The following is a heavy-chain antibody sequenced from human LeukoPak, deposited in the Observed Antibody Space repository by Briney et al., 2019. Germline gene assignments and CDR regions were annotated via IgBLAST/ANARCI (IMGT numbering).Heavy chain of an antibody. D-gene: IGHD3-10*01. Sequence: SETLSLTCAVYGGSFSGYYWSWIRQPPGKGLEWIGEINHSGSTNYNPSLKSRVTISVDTSKNQFSLKLSSVTAADTAVYYCARRHYYGSGSYYNVNWFDPWGQGTLVTVSS. CDR1: GGSFSGYY. CDR2: INHSGST. V-gene: IGHV4-34*01. CDR3: ARRHYYGSGSYYNVNWFDP. J-gene: IGHJ5*02.